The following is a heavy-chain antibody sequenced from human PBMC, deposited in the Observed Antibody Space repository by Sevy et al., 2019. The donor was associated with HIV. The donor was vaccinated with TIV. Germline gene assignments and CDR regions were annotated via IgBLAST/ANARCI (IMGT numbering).Heavy chain of an antibody. CDR3: ARGGYYDSSGYSKPEYYFDY. J-gene: IGHJ4*02. CDR1: GGSISSGGYS. D-gene: IGHD3-22*01. V-gene: IGHV4-30-2*01. Sequence: SETLSLTCAVSGGSISSGGYSWSWIRQPPGKGLEWIGYIYHSGSTYYNPSLKSRVTISVDRSKNQFSLKLSSVTAADTAVYYCARGGYYDSSGYSKPEYYFDYWGQGTLVTVSS. CDR2: IYHSGST.